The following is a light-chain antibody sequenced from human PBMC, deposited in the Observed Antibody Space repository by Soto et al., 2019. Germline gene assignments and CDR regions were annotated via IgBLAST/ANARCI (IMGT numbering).Light chain of an antibody. J-gene: IGKJ4*01. CDR2: GAS. CDR1: QSVSSSY. CDR3: QQYGSSPFT. Sequence: EIVLTQSPATLSLSPGERATLSCRASQSVSSSYLAWYQQKPGEAPRLLICGASSRATGITDRFSGSGSGTDFTLTISRLEPEDFAVYYCQQYGSSPFTFGGGTKVEIK. V-gene: IGKV3-20*01.